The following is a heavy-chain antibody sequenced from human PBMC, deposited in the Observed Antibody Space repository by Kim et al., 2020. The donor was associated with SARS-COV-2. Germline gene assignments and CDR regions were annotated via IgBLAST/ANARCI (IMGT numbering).Heavy chain of an antibody. J-gene: IGHJ4*02. CDR2: IRYGRSNK. V-gene: IGHV3-30*04. CDR3: ASWELHDY. Sequence: GGSLRLSCAASGFTFSSYAMHWVRQAPGKGLEWVSAIRYGRSNKYYADSVKGRFTISRDNSKNTLYLQMNSLRAEDTAVYYCASWELHDYWGQGTLVTVSS. D-gene: IGHD1-26*01. CDR1: GFTFSSYA.